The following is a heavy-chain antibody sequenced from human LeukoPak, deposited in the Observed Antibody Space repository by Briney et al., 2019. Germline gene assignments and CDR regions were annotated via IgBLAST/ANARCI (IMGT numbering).Heavy chain of an antibody. V-gene: IGHV1-18*01. Sequence: ASVKVSCKASGGTFSSYAISWLRQAPGQGLEWMGWISAYNGNTNYAQKLQGRVTMTTDTSTSTAYMELRSLRSDDTAVYYCARDGGSIAAAGIFDYWGQGTLVTVSS. CDR3: ARDGGSIAAAGIFDY. CDR2: ISAYNGNT. CDR1: GGTFSSYA. J-gene: IGHJ4*02. D-gene: IGHD6-13*01.